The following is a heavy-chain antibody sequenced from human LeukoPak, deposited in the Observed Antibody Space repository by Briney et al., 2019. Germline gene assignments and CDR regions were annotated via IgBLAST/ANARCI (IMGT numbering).Heavy chain of an antibody. CDR3: AKDVGGLLWFGESTYFDY. D-gene: IGHD3-10*01. Sequence: PSETLSLTCAVYGGSFSGYYWSWIRQPPGKGLEWIGEINHSGSTNYNPSLKSRVTISVDTSKNQFSLKLSSVTAADTAVYYCAKDVGGLLWFGESTYFDYWGQGTLVTVSS. CDR2: INHSGST. V-gene: IGHV4-34*01. J-gene: IGHJ4*02. CDR1: GGSFSGYY.